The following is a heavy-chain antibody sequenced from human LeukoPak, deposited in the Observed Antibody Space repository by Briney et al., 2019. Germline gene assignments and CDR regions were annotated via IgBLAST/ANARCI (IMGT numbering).Heavy chain of an antibody. CDR2: ISAYTANT. CDR3: ARIGCSSTICYGNSVDP. V-gene: IGHV1-18*01. Sequence: GASVKVSCKASGYTFTNYGINWVRQAPGRGLEWMGWISAYTANTHCAQNFQGRVTMTTVTSTSTAYMELRSLTSDDTAVYYCARIGCSSTICYGNSVDPWGQGTLVTVSS. D-gene: IGHD2-2*01. CDR1: GYTFTNYG. J-gene: IGHJ5*02.